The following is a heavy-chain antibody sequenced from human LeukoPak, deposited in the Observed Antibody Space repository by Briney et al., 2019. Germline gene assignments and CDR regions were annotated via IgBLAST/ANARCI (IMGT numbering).Heavy chain of an antibody. CDR3: XXHXXLLWFGTPAWFDP. Sequence: KPSETLSLTCTVSGGSISSSSYYWGWIRQPPGKGLEWIGSIYYSGSTYYNPSLKSRVTISVDTSKNQFSLKLSSVTAADTAVYXXXXHXXLLWFGTPAWFDPWGQGTLVTVSS. D-gene: IGHD3-10*01. J-gene: IGHJ5*02. CDR1: GGSISSSSYY. V-gene: IGHV4-39*01. CDR2: IYYSGST.